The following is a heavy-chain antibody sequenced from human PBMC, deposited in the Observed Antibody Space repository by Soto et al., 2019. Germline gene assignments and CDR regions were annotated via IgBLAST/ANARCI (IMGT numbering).Heavy chain of an antibody. CDR2: IIPLFGTA. CDR3: ARYRKNWFQTEGMDG. D-gene: IGHD3-9*01. V-gene: IGHV1-69*13. J-gene: IGHJ6*02. CDR1: SRTFSLYT. Sequence: SVTVSCTYSSRTFSLYTRICVRPATGQGLEWMGGIIPLFGTANYVQKFQGRVTLTADESTSTAYMELSSLRSEDTAIYYCARYRKNWFQTEGMDGWGQGTTVTFSS.